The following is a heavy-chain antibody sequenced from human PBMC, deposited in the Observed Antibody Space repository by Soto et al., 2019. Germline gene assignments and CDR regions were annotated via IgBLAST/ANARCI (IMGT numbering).Heavy chain of an antibody. V-gene: IGHV1-69*02. J-gene: IGHJ4*02. CDR1: GGTFASFT. Sequence: QVQLVQSGAEVKKPGSSVKVSCKASGGTFASFTISWVRQAPGQGLEWLGRIIPMLGITKSAQKFQGRVTITADTSTATAYMELSSLQSDDTAVYYCARGHNNLPDYWGQGSLVTVSS. CDR2: IIPMLGIT. D-gene: IGHD1-1*01. CDR3: ARGHNNLPDY.